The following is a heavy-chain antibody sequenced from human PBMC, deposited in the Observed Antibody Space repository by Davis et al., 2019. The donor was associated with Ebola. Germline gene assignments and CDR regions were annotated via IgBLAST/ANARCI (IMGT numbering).Heavy chain of an antibody. V-gene: IGHV3-23*01. CDR2: IRSSDTST. D-gene: IGHD1-26*01. Sequence: GGSLRFSCAASGFAFSIYAMSWVRQAPGKGLEWVSAIRSSDTSTFYANSVMGRFTISRDNSKNTLYLQMNGLRVDDTAIYYCAKDTSNIWFDIWGQGTMVTVSS. CDR3: AKDTSNIWFDI. CDR1: GFAFSIYA. J-gene: IGHJ3*02.